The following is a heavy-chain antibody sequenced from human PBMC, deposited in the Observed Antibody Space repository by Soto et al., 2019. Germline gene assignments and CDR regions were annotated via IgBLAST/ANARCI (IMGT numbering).Heavy chain of an antibody. Sequence: SETLSLTCAVYGGSFSGYYWSWIRQPPGKGLEWIGEINHSGSTNYNPSLKSRVTISVDTSKNQFSLKLSSVTAADTAVYYCARVSRYSSSGRAAFDIWGQGTMVTVSS. J-gene: IGHJ3*02. CDR2: INHSGST. V-gene: IGHV4-34*01. CDR3: ARVSRYSSSGRAAFDI. CDR1: GGSFSGYY. D-gene: IGHD6-6*01.